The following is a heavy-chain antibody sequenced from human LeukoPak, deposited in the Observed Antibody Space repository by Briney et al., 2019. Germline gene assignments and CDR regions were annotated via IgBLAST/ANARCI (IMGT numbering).Heavy chain of an antibody. D-gene: IGHD1-7*01. Sequence: SGPTLVNPTETLTLTCTFSGFSLTTSGVGVAWIRQPPGQALEWLAVIYWDDDKRYRPSLKNRLTITKDTSRNQVVLTMTNMDPVDTATYYCAHRLDQRTNWNYGNFDCWGQGTLVTVSS. V-gene: IGHV2-5*02. CDR2: IYWDDDK. CDR1: GFSLTTSGVG. J-gene: IGHJ4*02. CDR3: AHRLDQRTNWNYGNFDC.